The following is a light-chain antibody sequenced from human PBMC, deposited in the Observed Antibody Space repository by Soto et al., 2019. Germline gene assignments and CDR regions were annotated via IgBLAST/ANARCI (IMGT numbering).Light chain of an antibody. J-gene: IGKJ4*01. CDR2: EAA. V-gene: IGKV1-5*01. CDR3: QQYERYPLT. Sequence: DIQMTQSPSTLSASIGARVTITCRASQNIYKWLAWYQQKPQKAPKVLIFEAAALETGVSPRFSGSGSGTEFTLTISSLQPDDFATYYCQQYERYPLTFGGGIKVE. CDR1: QNIYKW.